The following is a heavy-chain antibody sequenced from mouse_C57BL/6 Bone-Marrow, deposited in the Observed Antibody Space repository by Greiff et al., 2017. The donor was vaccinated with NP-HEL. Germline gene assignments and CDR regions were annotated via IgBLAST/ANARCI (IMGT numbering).Heavy chain of an antibody. J-gene: IGHJ4*01. Sequence: EVQLVESGGGLVKPGGSQKLSCAASGFTFSSYAMSWVRQTPEKRLEWVATISDGGSYTYYPDNVKGRFTISRDNAKNNLYLQMSHLKSEDTAMYYCAHDGYFSMDYWGQGTSVTVSS. CDR2: ISDGGSYT. CDR3: AHDGYFSMDY. V-gene: IGHV5-4*01. D-gene: IGHD2-3*01. CDR1: GFTFSSYA.